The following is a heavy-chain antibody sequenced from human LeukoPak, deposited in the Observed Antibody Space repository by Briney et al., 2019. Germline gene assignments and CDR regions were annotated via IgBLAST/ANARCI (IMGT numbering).Heavy chain of an antibody. D-gene: IGHD6-19*01. V-gene: IGHV4-4*07. J-gene: IGHJ5*02. CDR1: GGSISSYY. Sequence: SETLSLTCTVSGGSISSYYWSWIRQPAGKGLEWIGRIYTSGSTNYNPSLKSRVTMSVDTSKNQFSLNLSSVTAADTAVYYCARHIAVAGTSWFDPWGQGTLVTVSS. CDR2: IYTSGST. CDR3: ARHIAVAGTSWFDP.